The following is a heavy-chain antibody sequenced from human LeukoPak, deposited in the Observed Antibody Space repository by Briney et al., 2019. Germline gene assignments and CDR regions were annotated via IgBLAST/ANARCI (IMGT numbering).Heavy chain of an antibody. D-gene: IGHD1-26*01. CDR2: IYYSGST. J-gene: IGHJ6*02. V-gene: IGHV4-61*01. CDR3: ARGGTVRNGMDV. Sequence: SETLSLTCTVSGGSISSSSYYWSWIRQPSGKGLEWIGYIYYSGSTSYNPSLKSRVTISVDMSKNQFSLNLSSVTAADTAVYYCARGGTVRNGMDVWGQGTTVTVSS. CDR1: GGSISSSSYY.